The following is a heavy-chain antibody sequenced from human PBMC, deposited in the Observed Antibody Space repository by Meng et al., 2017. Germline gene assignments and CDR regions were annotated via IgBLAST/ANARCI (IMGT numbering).Heavy chain of an antibody. Sequence: QIPLKESVPTLVKPTQTLTLTCTFSGFSLSTSGVGVGWIRQPPGKALEWLALIYWDDDKRYSPSLKSRLTITKDTSKNQVVLTMTNMDPVDTATYYCAHRRGDSREGWFDPWGQGTLVTVSS. CDR2: IYWDDDK. J-gene: IGHJ5*02. CDR3: AHRRGDSREGWFDP. V-gene: IGHV2-5*02. D-gene: IGHD2-21*02. CDR1: GFSLSTSGVG.